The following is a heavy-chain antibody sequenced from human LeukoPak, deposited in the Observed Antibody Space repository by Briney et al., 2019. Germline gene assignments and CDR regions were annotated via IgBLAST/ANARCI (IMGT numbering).Heavy chain of an antibody. CDR2: IYYSGST. Sequence: KPSETLSLTCTVSGGSISSGGYYWRWIRQHPGRGLEWLGYIYYSGSTYYNPSLKSRVTTSVDTSKNQFSLKLSSVTAADTAVYYCARGTEDIVLMVYAIGYYFDYWGQGTLVTVSS. V-gene: IGHV4-31*03. J-gene: IGHJ4*02. CDR1: GGSISSGGYY. D-gene: IGHD2-8*01. CDR3: ARGTEDIVLMVYAIGYYFDY.